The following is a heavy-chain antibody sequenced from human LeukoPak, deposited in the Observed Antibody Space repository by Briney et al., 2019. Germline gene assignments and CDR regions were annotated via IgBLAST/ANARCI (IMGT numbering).Heavy chain of an antibody. CDR1: GGSISSSSYY. CDR2: IYYSGST. V-gene: IGHV4-39*07. Sequence: PSETLSLTCTVSGGSISSSSYYWGWIRQPPGKGLEWIGSIYYSGSTYYNPSLKSRVTISVDTSKNQFSLKLSSVTAADTAVYYCAREGIAARLLGYWGQGTLVTVSS. J-gene: IGHJ4*02. CDR3: AREGIAARLLGY. D-gene: IGHD6-6*01.